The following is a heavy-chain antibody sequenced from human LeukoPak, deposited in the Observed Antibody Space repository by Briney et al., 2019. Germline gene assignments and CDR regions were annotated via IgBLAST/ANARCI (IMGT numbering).Heavy chain of an antibody. CDR1: GFTFSGSA. V-gene: IGHV3-73*01. D-gene: IGHD6-13*01. J-gene: IGHJ2*01. CDR2: IRSKANSYAT. CDR3: WIAAANWYFDL. Sequence: WGSLNLSCAASGFTFSGSAMHWVRQASGKGLEWVGRIRSKANSYATAYAASVKGRFTISRDDSKNTAYLQMNSLKTEDTSVYYCWIAAANWYFDLWGRGTLVTVSS.